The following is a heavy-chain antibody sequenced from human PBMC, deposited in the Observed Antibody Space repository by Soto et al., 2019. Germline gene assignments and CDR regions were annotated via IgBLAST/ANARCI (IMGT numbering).Heavy chain of an antibody. Sequence: PSGRVACKASGGTFSSYAISWVRQAPGQGLEWMGGIIPIFGTANYAQKFQGRVTITADESTSTAYMELSSLRSEDTAVYYCARLVRGRDYYYGMDVWGQGTTVTVSS. CDR2: IIPIFGTA. CDR3: ARLVRGRDYYYGMDV. CDR1: GGTFSSYA. J-gene: IGHJ6*02. D-gene: IGHD3-10*01. V-gene: IGHV1-69*13.